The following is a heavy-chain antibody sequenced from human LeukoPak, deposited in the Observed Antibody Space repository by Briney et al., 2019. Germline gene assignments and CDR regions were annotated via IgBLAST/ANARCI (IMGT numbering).Heavy chain of an antibody. CDR1: GGTFSSYT. CDR2: IIPIFGTA. CDR3: ARSGGGYDFWSGYPYYFDY. Sequence: SVKVSCKASGGTFSSYTISWVRQAPGQGLEWMGGIIPIFGTANYAQKFQGRVTITADESTSTAYMELSSLRSEDTAVYYCARSGGGYDFWSGYPYYFDYWGQGTLVTVSS. J-gene: IGHJ4*02. V-gene: IGHV1-69*13. D-gene: IGHD3-3*01.